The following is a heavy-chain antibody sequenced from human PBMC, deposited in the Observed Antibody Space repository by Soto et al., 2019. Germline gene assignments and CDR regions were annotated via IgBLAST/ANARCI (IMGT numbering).Heavy chain of an antibody. V-gene: IGHV4-34*04. CDR3: AREPRTLVDTAMVKEVQRYYYYGMDV. CDR2: FNHSGRT. D-gene: IGHD5-18*01. J-gene: IGHJ6*02. Sequence: SETLSLTCAVYGGSFGGNYWTWFGQPPGKGLEWFGEFNHSGRTNTNPPLKSRAPISVDTSKNKFSLKRSSVTAADTAVYYCAREPRTLVDTAMVKEVQRYYYYGMDVWGQGTTVTVSS. CDR1: GGSFGGNY.